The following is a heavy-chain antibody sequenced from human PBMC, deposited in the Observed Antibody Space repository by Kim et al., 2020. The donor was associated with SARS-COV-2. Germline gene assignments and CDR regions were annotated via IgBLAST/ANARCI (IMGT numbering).Heavy chain of an antibody. CDR2: INHSGST. J-gene: IGHJ3*02. CDR1: GGSFSGYY. V-gene: IGHV4-34*01. D-gene: IGHD5-12*01. CDR3: ARGGRDIVAGPVRAFDI. Sequence: SETLSLTCAVYGGSFSGYYWSWIRQPPGKGLEWIGEINHSGSTNYNPSLKSRVTISVDTSKNQFSLKLSSVTAADTAVYYCARGGRDIVAGPVRAFDIWGQGTMVTVSS.